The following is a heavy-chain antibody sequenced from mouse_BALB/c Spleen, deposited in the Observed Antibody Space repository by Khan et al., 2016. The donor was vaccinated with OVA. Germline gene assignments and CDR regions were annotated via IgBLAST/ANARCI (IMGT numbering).Heavy chain of an antibody. CDR3: ARGNYSAYYFDY. J-gene: IGHJ2*01. CDR1: GYSITSGYA. D-gene: IGHD1-1*01. CDR2: ISNSGVT. V-gene: IGHV3-2*02. Sequence: EVQLQESGPGLVKPSQSLSLTCTVTGYSITSGYAWNWIRQFPGNKLEWMGNISNSGVTCYTTSSKSRMSITRDTSKNQFFLQLNSVTTEDTATYYCARGNYSAYYFDYWGQGTTLTVSS.